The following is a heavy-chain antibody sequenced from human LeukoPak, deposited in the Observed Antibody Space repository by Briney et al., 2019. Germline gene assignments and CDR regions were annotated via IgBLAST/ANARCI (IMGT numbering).Heavy chain of an antibody. CDR2: INTDGSST. CDR1: RFTLSSYW. CDR3: ARDGEYSYGYGFDY. D-gene: IGHD5-18*01. V-gene: IGHV3-74*01. Sequence: PGGSLRLSCAASRFTLSSYWMHWVRQAPGKGLVWVSRINTDGSSTNYADSVKGRFTISRDNAMNTLYLQMNSLRPEETAVYYCARDGEYSYGYGFDYWGQGTLVTVSS. J-gene: IGHJ4*02.